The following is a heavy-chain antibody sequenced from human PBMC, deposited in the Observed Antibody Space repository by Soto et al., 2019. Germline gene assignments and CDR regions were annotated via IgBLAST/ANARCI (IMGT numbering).Heavy chain of an antibody. Sequence: EVQLVESGGGLVKPGGSLRLSCAASGFTFSSYSMNWVRQAPGKGLEWVSSISSSSSYIYYADSVKGRFTISRDNAKNSLYLQMNSLRAVDTAVYYCAREGIGGGDLNWGQGTLVTVSS. D-gene: IGHD2-21*02. J-gene: IGHJ4*02. CDR1: GFTFSSYS. V-gene: IGHV3-21*01. CDR2: ISSSSSYI. CDR3: AREGIGGGDLN.